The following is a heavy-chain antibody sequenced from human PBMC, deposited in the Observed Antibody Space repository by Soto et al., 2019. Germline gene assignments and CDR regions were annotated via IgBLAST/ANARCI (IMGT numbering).Heavy chain of an antibody. CDR3: AKGDVGLELRLGYYGMDV. V-gene: IGHV3-23*01. D-gene: IGHD1-7*01. Sequence: GGSLRLSCAASGFTFSSYAMSWVRQAPGKGLEWVSAISGSGGSTYYADSVKGRFTISRDNSKNTLYLQMNSLRAEDTAVYYCAKGDVGLELRLGYYGMDVWGQGTTVTVSS. J-gene: IGHJ6*02. CDR1: GFTFSSYA. CDR2: ISGSGGST.